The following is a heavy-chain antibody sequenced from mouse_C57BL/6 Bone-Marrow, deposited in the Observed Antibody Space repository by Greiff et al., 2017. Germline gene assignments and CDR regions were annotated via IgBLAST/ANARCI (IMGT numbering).Heavy chain of an antibody. CDR2: FDPENGDT. J-gene: IGHJ2*01. CDR1: GFNIKDDY. V-gene: IGHV14-4*01. Sequence: VQLQQSGAELVRPGASVKLSCTASGFNIKDDYMHWVKQRPEQGLEWIGWFDPENGDTEYASKFQGKATITADTSSNTAYLQLSSLTSEDTAVYYCARDRYGLDYWGQGTTLTVSS. D-gene: IGHD1-1*01. CDR3: ARDRYGLDY.